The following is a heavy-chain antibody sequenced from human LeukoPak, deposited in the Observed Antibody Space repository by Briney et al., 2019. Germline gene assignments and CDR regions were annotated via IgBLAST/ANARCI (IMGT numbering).Heavy chain of an antibody. CDR3: AKDQDYYDSSGYSDY. CDR1: GFTFSSYG. Sequence: GGSLRLSCAASGFTFSSYGMHWVRQAPGKGLEWVAVISYDGSNKYYADSVKGRFTISRGNSKNTLYLQMNSLRAEDTAVYYCAKDQDYYDSSGYSDYWGQGTLVTVSS. D-gene: IGHD3-22*01. J-gene: IGHJ4*02. CDR2: ISYDGSNK. V-gene: IGHV3-30*18.